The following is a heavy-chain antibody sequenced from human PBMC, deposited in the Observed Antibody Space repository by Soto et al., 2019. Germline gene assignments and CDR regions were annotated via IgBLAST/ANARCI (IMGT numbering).Heavy chain of an antibody. CDR3: ARAPVGLDSISYFDD. Sequence: PAGTLSLTCTVSGDSVSSVGFHWAWLRRRPGKGREWTGYIHDGGSTYYMPSLESRIPISLDATRNSFSLRLTSLTAEDTAVYFCARAPVGLDSISYFDDWGQGKLVTVS. J-gene: IGHJ4*02. D-gene: IGHD1-20*01. CDR2: IHDGGST. V-gene: IGHV4-30-4*01. CDR1: GDSVSSVGFH.